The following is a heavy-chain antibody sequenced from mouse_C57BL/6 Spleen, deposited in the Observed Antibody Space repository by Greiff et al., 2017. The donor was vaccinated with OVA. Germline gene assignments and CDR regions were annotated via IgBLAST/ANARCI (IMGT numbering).Heavy chain of an antibody. CDR2: INPNNGGT. CDR3: AREGLGYYAMDY. J-gene: IGHJ4*01. Sequence: EVQLQQSGPELVKPGASVKISCKASGYTFTDYYMNWVKQSHGKSLEWIGDINPNNGGTSYNQKFKGKATLTVDKSSSTAYMELRSLTSEDSAVYYCAREGLGYYAMDYWGQGTSVTVSS. V-gene: IGHV1-26*01. D-gene: IGHD2-4*01. CDR1: GYTFTDYY.